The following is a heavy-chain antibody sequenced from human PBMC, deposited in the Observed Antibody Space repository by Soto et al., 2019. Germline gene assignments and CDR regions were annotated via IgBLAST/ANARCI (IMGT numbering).Heavy chain of an antibody. J-gene: IGHJ5*02. V-gene: IGHV4-4*07. D-gene: IGHD3-3*01. CDR3: ARGQRFSDWFDP. CDR2: VYISGGT. CDR1: GGSMRSYY. Sequence: SETLSLTCTVSGGSMRSYYCSWIRQPAGKGLEWIGRVYISGGTHYNPSLKSRVTISLDTSKNQFSLRLLSVTDADTAVYYCARGQRFSDWFDPWGQGTLVTVSS.